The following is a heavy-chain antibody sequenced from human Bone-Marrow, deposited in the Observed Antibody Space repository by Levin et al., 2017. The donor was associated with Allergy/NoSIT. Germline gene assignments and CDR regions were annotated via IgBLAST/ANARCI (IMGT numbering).Heavy chain of an antibody. CDR1: GFTFANHA. D-gene: IGHD3-10*01. V-gene: IGHV3-23*01. CDR3: ARREKVRGVTYYFMDV. Sequence: GESLKISCAASGFTFANHAMTWVRHAPGKGLEWVSTIRPNSVRTYFADSVKGRFTVSRDNAKSSLFLHMNSLRAEDTAVYYCARREKVRGVTYYFMDVWGKGTTVTVSS. CDR2: IRPNSVRT. J-gene: IGHJ6*03.